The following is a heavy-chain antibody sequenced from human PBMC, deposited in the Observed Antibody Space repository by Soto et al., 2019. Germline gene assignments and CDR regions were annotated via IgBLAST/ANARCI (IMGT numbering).Heavy chain of an antibody. J-gene: IGHJ5*02. Sequence: SDTLSLTCAVYGGSFSVYYWSWIRQPPGKGLEWIGEINHSGSTNYNPSLKSRVTISVDTSKNQFSLKLSSVTAADTAVYYCARVPTEYYDFWSGYYSTWFDPWGQGTLVTVSS. CDR2: INHSGST. V-gene: IGHV4-34*01. CDR1: GGSFSVYY. D-gene: IGHD3-3*01. CDR3: ARVPTEYYDFWSGYYSTWFDP.